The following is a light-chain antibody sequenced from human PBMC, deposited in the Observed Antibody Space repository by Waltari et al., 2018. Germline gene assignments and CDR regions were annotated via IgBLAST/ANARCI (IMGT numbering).Light chain of an antibody. J-gene: IGLJ2*01. CDR1: SSNIGSNP. V-gene: IGLV1-44*01. CDR2: SDN. Sequence: QSVLTQPPSASGTPGQSVTISCSGSSSNIGSNPVQWYQHLPGTAPKLLIFSDNQRPSVVPDRFSGSKSGSSASLAISGLQSYDESLFYCAAWDDSLNALVFGGGTQLTVL. CDR3: AAWDDSLNALV.